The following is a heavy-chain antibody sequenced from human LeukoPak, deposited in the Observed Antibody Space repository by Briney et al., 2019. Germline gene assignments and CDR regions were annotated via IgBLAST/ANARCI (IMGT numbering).Heavy chain of an antibody. D-gene: IGHD3-9*01. CDR3: ARDTPRWDYDILTGYSHPIL. CDR1: GFTFDDYG. V-gene: IGHV3-20*04. J-gene: IGHJ4*02. CDR2: INWNGGST. Sequence: PGGSLRLSCVASGFTFDDYGMSWVRQAPGKGLEWVSGINWNGGSTGYADPVKGRLTISRDNAKNSLYLQMNSLRAEDTALYYCARDTPRWDYDILTGYSHPILWGQGTLVTVSS.